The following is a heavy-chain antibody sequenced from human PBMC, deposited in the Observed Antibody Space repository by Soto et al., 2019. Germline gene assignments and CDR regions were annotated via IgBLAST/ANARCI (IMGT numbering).Heavy chain of an antibody. J-gene: IGHJ4*02. CDR1: GFTFSSYG. D-gene: IGHD2-15*01. V-gene: IGHV3-33*01. CDR3: ARDSPYCSGGSCYSYPLDY. CDR2: IWYDGSNK. Sequence: QVQLVESGGGVVQPGRSLRLSCAASGFTFSSYGMHWVRQAPGKGLEWVAVIWYDGSNKYYADSVKGRFTISRDNSKNTLYLQMNSLRAEDTAVYYCARDSPYCSGGSCYSYPLDYWGQGILATVSS.